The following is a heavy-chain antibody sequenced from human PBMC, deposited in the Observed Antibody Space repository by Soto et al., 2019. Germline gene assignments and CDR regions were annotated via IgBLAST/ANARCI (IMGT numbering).Heavy chain of an antibody. CDR1: GDTFTTTS. Sequence: QVQLVQSGAEVKNPGSSVKVSCKASGDTFTTTSLNWVRQAPGQGLEWMGGIIPVVGTTKYAQKYQDRVTITGDKSTNTAYMELSSLRSDDTAVYYCARGLLYATTYFDYWGQGTPVTVSS. D-gene: IGHD2-8*01. CDR3: ARGLLYATTYFDY. V-gene: IGHV1-69*06. CDR2: IIPVVGTT. J-gene: IGHJ4*02.